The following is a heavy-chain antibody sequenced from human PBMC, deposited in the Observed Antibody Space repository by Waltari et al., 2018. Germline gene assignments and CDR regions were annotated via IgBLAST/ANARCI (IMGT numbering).Heavy chain of an antibody. V-gene: IGHV4-38-2*01. D-gene: IGHD2-8*02. CDR2: TYHEGTT. J-gene: IGHJ4*02. Sequence: QIQLQESGPGLLEPSETLSLTCDVSAYAINSGFYWGWIRQPPGRGLEWIGTTYHEGTTFYTPSLKSRVTISMDTSKNQFFLKVNSVTAADTAMYYCSRQALGYCTSAACRRLESWGQGTLVTVSS. CDR3: SRQALGYCTSAACRRLES. CDR1: AYAINSGFY.